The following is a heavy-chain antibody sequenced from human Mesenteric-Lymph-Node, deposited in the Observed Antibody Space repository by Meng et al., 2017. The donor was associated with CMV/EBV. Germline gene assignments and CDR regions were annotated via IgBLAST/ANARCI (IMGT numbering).Heavy chain of an antibody. CDR2: IYPSGTT. CDR3: ATGWEQGY. Sequence: GESLKISCAASGFTVSSNYVSWVRQAPGKGLEWVSIIYPSGTTYYPDSVKGRFTISKDNPKNTVNLQMNSLRAEDMAVYYCATGWEQGYWGQGTLVTVSS. V-gene: IGHV3-53*01. CDR1: GFTVSSNY. J-gene: IGHJ4*02. D-gene: IGHD1-26*01.